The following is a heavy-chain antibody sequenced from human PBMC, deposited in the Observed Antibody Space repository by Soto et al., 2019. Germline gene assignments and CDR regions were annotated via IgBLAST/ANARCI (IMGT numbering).Heavy chain of an antibody. V-gene: IGHV4-4*02. CDR3: ARDRRVRGVIIEGPYYYYYYGMDV. CDR2: IYHSGST. Sequence: SETLSLTCAVSGGSISSSNWWSWVRQPQGKGLEWIGEIYHSGSTNYNPSLKSRVTISVDKSKNQFSLKLSSVTAADTAVYYCARDRRVRGVIIEGPYYYYYYGMDVWGQGTTVTVSS. CDR1: GGSISSSNW. D-gene: IGHD3-10*01. J-gene: IGHJ6*02.